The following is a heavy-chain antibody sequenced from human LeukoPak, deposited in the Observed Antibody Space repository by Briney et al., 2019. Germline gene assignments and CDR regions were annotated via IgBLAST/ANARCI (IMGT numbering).Heavy chain of an antibody. CDR3: ARRFRGPEKYDSSGFDY. Sequence: PSETLSLTCTVSGGSISSSSYYWGWIRQPPGKGLEWIGSIYYSGSTYYNPSLKSRVTISVDTSKNQFSLTLSSVTAADTAVYYCARRFRGPEKYDSSGFDYWGQGTLVTVSS. D-gene: IGHD3-22*01. CDR2: IYYSGST. J-gene: IGHJ4*02. V-gene: IGHV4-39*01. CDR1: GGSISSSSYY.